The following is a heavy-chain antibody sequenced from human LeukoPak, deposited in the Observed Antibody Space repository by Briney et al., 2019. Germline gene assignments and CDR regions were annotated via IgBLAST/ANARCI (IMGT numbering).Heavy chain of an antibody. CDR1: GFPFGSYA. Sequence: VPLGGSLRLSCAASGFPFGSYAMTWVRQAPGKGLEWVSGISGSGGKTYDADSVKGRFTISRDNSKNTLYLQMNSLRVEDTAIYYCAKSRGGSFPGGFDPWGHGTLVTISS. J-gene: IGHJ5*02. CDR3: AKSRGGSFPGGFDP. CDR2: ISGSGGKT. V-gene: IGHV3-23*01. D-gene: IGHD2-15*01.